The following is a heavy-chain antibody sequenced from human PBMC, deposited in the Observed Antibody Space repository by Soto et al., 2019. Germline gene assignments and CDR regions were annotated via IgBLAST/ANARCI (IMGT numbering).Heavy chain of an antibody. J-gene: IGHJ3*02. D-gene: IGHD6-13*01. Sequence: LSLTCAISGDSVSSNSAAWNWIRQSPSRGLEWLGRTYYRSKWYNDYAVSVKSRITINPDTSKNQFSLQLNSVTPEDTAVYYCASSGSADSSSWYSYDAFDIWGQGTMVTVSS. V-gene: IGHV6-1*01. CDR3: ASSGSADSSSWYSYDAFDI. CDR2: TYYRSKWYN. CDR1: GDSVSSNSAA.